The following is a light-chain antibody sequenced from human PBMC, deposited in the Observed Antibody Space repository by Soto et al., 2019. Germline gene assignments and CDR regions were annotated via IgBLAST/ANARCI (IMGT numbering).Light chain of an antibody. CDR1: PSLLYDNTYNY. J-gene: IGKJ5*01. CDR3: MQALQSRT. V-gene: IGKV2-28*01. Sequence: IVMTQSPFTLHSTPVEPASICXRSSPSLLYDNTYNYLDLYFQKPRKSTXXXIYXGSNRAPGVPDMFSGSGSGTDFTMKINRVEAEDVATYCCMQALQSRTFGQGTRLEIK. CDR2: XGS.